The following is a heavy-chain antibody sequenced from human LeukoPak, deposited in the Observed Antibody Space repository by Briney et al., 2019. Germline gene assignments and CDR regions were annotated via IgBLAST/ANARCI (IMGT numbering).Heavy chain of an antibody. J-gene: IGHJ4*02. CDR2: ITKRGDSM. Sequence: GGSLRLSCTASGFTFSDYTMNWVRQAPGKGLEWISYITKRGDSMYYGDSVKGRFTISRDNAKNSLYLRMNSLRAEDTAVYYCANMRGGGLDYWGQGTLVTVSS. D-gene: IGHD2-2*01. V-gene: IGHV3-48*04. CDR3: ANMRGGGLDY. CDR1: GFTFSDYT.